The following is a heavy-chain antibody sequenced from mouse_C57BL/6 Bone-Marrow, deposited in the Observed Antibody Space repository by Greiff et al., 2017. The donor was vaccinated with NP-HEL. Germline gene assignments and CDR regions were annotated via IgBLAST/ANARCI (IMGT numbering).Heavy chain of an antibody. CDR3: AREGCYYFDY. V-gene: IGHV1-19*01. CDR2: INPYNGGT. Sequence: VQLQQSGPVLVKPGASVKMSCKASGYTFTDYYMNWVKQSHGKSLEWIGVINPYNGGTSYNQKFKGKATLTVDKSSSTAYMELNSLTSEDSAVYYCAREGCYYFDYWGQGTTLTVSS. J-gene: IGHJ2*01. CDR1: GYTFTDYY.